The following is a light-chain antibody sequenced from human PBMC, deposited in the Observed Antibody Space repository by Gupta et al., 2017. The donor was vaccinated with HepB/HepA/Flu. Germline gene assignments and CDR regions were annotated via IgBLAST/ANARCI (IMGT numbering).Light chain of an antibody. CDR1: QSVSSSY. V-gene: IGKV3-20*01. CDR3: QQYGSPLT. CDR2: GAS. J-gene: IGKJ4*01. Sequence: ELVFPQSPGTLSLSPGERATLSCRASQSVSSSYLAWYQQKPGKAPRLLIFGASSRATDIPDRFSGSWAGTDFTLTISRLEHEDFAVYYCQQYGSPLTFGGGTKVEIK.